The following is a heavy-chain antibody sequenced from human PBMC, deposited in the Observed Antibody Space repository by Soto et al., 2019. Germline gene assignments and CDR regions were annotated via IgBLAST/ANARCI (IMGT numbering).Heavy chain of an antibody. CDR3: ARAISSSWPWFDP. Sequence: QVQLVQSGAEVKKPGASVKVSCKASGYTFTSYAMHWVRQAPGQRLEWMGWINAGNGNTKYSQKFQGRVTITRDTSASTAHMELSSLRSEDTAVYYCARAISSSWPWFDPWGQGTLVTVSS. J-gene: IGHJ5*02. V-gene: IGHV1-3*01. D-gene: IGHD6-13*01. CDR2: INAGNGNT. CDR1: GYTFTSYA.